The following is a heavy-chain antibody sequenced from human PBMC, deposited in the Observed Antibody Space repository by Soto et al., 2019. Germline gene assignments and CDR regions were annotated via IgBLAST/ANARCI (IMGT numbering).Heavy chain of an antibody. CDR2: INDRGSI. D-gene: IGHD3-9*01. Sequence: QVQLQQWGAGPLRPLETLSLTCGVSGGSFSGYYWAWIRQSPGKGLEWIGEINDRGSINYNPSVKSRVSISVDTSKNHYCLNLRSVTAADTAVYYCARESHDILTGPPWVWYFDLWGRGTLVTVSS. CDR3: ARESHDILTGPPWVWYFDL. CDR1: GGSFSGYY. J-gene: IGHJ2*01. V-gene: IGHV4-34*01.